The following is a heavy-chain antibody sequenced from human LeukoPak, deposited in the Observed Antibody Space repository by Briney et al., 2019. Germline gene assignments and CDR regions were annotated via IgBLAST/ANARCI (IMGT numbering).Heavy chain of an antibody. CDR3: ARRSNYQLVDFDI. V-gene: IGHV4-39*01. D-gene: IGHD1-1*01. Sequence: PSETLSLTCTVSGGSVRSISYYWDWIRQPPGKGLEWMWSIYYTGTTYYNPSLKSRVTTSVDTSKNQFFLNLSSVTAADTAVYYCARRSNYQLVDFDIWGEGKMGTVSS. J-gene: IGHJ3*02. CDR1: GGSVRSISYY. CDR2: IYYTGTT.